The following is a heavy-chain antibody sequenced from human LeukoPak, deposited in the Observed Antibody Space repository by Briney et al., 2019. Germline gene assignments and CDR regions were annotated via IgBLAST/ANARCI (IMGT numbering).Heavy chain of an antibody. Sequence: GGSLRLSCAASGFTFSSYSMNWVRQTSGKGLEWVSYISSSSSTIYYADSVKGRFTISRDNAKNSLYLQMNSLRAEDTTVYYCAREQVVVVPAAGFDPWGQGTLVTVSS. D-gene: IGHD2-2*01. J-gene: IGHJ5*02. V-gene: IGHV3-48*01. CDR3: AREQVVVVPAAGFDP. CDR2: ISSSSSTI. CDR1: GFTFSSYS.